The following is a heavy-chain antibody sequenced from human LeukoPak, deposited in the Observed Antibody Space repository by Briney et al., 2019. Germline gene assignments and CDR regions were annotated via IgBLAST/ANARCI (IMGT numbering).Heavy chain of an antibody. J-gene: IGHJ6*02. CDR2: ISRNSGSI. Sequence: PGGSLRLPCAASGFTFDDYAMHWVRQAPGKGLEWVSGISRNSGSIGYADSVKGRFTISRDNSKNTLYLQMNSLRAEDTAVYYCAKAPLSLGSSSFHYYGMDVWGQGTTVTVSS. CDR3: AKAPLSLGSSSFHYYGMDV. V-gene: IGHV3-9*01. CDR1: GFTFDDYA. D-gene: IGHD6-13*01.